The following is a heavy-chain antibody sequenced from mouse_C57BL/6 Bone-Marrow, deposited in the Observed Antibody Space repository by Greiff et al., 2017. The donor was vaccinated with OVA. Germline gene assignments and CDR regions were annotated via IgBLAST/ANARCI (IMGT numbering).Heavy chain of an antibody. CDR3: ARWGYGNPYYSAMDY. D-gene: IGHD2-10*02. J-gene: IGHJ4*01. CDR1: GYAFTNYL. V-gene: IGHV1-54*01. CDR2: INPGSGGT. Sequence: ESGAELVRPGASVKVSCKASGYAFTNYLIAWVKQRPGQGLEWIGVINPGSGGTNYNEKFKGTATLTVDKSSSTAYMQLSSLTSEDSAVXFCARWGYGNPYYSAMDYWGQGTAVTVSS.